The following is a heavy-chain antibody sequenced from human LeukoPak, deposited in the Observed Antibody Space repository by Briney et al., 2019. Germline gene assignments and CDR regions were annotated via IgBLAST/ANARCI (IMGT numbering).Heavy chain of an antibody. CDR2: IYYSGST. V-gene: IGHV4-59*01. CDR3: ARAGGYDLPYYYYGMDV. D-gene: IGHD5-12*01. Sequence: KASETLSLTCTVSGGSISCYYWSWIRQPPGKGLEWIGYIYYSGSTNYNPSLKSRVTISVDTSKNQFSLKLSSVTAADTAVYYCARAGGYDLPYYYYGMDVWGQGTTVTVSS. J-gene: IGHJ6*02. CDR1: GGSISCYY.